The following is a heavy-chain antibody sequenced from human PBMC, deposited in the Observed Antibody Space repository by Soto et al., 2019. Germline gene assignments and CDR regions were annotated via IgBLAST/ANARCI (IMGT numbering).Heavy chain of an antibody. CDR1: GFTFSDYY. V-gene: IGHV3-11*06. CDR3: ATVPESDTDGMDV. CDR2: ISSSSYT. D-gene: IGHD2-2*01. J-gene: IGHJ6*02. Sequence: PGGSLRLSCAASGFTFSDYYMSWIRQAPGKGLEWVSYISSSSYTNYADSVKGRFTISRDNAKNSLYLQMNSLRAEDTAVYYCATVPESDTDGMDVWGQGTTVTVSS.